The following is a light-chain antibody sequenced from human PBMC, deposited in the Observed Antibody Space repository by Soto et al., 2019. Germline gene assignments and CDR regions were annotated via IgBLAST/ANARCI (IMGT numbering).Light chain of an antibody. CDR1: QGLSTW. Sequence: DIQMTQSPSTLSASVGDRVTITRRASQGLSTWLAWYQQKPGKAPKLVIYDASRLESGVPSRFSGSGSGTEFTLTISGLQPDDLATYYCQQYDQYPGTFGQGTKVEIK. CDR3: QQYDQYPGT. J-gene: IGKJ1*01. V-gene: IGKV1-5*01. CDR2: DAS.